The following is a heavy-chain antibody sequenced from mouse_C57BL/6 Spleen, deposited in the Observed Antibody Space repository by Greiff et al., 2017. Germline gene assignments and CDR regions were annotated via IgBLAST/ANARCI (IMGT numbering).Heavy chain of an antibody. D-gene: IGHD2-1*01. CDR1: GYTFTSYW. CDR3: ARWGGNGAMDY. J-gene: IGHJ4*01. CDR2: IDPSDSET. V-gene: IGHV1-52*01. Sequence: QVQLQQSGAELVRPGSSVKLSCKASGYTFTSYWMHWVKQRPIQGLEWIGNIDPSDSETHYNQKFKDKATLTVDKSSSTAYMQLSSLTSEDSAVYYCARWGGNGAMDYWGQGTSVTVSS.